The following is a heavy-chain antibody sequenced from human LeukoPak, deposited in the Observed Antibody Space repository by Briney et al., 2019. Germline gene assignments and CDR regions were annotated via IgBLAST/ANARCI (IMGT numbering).Heavy chain of an antibody. CDR2: INHSGST. V-gene: IGHV4-34*01. Sequence: NPSETLSLTCAVYGGSFSGYYWSWIRQPPGKGLEWIGEINHSGSTNYNPSLKSRATISVDTSKNQFSLKLSSVTAADTAVYYCARSPMVRGVIDAFDIWGQGTMVTVSS. CDR1: GGSFSGYY. CDR3: ARSPMVRGVIDAFDI. J-gene: IGHJ3*02. D-gene: IGHD3-10*01.